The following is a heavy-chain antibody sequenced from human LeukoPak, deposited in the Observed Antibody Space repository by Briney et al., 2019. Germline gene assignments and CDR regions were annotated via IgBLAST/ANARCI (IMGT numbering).Heavy chain of an antibody. CDR1: GYIFSIYA. V-gene: IGHV7-4-1*02. CDR2: INPNTGNP. Sequence: ASVKVSCKASGYIFSIYAMIWVRQAPGQGLELMGWINPNTGNPTYAQGFTGRFVFSLDTSVSTAYLQISSLKAEDTAVYYCARVLGYYGSGSYYDDYWGQGTLVTVSS. J-gene: IGHJ4*02. D-gene: IGHD3-10*01. CDR3: ARVLGYYGSGSYYDDY.